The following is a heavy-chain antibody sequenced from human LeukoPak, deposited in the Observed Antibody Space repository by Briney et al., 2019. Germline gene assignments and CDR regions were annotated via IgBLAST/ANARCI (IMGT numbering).Heavy chain of an antibody. V-gene: IGHV3-20*04. D-gene: IGHD3-22*01. J-gene: IGHJ4*02. Sequence: PGGTLRLSCAASGFTFSSYGMSWVRQAPGKGLEWVSGINWNGGSTGYADSVKGRFTISRDNAKNSLYLQMNSLRAEDTALYYCARETPFTYDSSGPAFDYWGQGTLVTVSS. CDR1: GFTFSSYG. CDR2: INWNGGST. CDR3: ARETPFTYDSSGPAFDY.